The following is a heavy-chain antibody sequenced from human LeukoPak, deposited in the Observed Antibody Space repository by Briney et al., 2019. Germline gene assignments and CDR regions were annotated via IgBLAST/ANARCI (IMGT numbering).Heavy chain of an antibody. CDR1: SGSISRYY. J-gene: IGHJ5*02. D-gene: IGHD3-10*01. CDR3: ARDSGTTGEVKFDP. Sequence: SETLSLTCTVSSGSISRYYWSWIRQPPGKGLDWIGYIYYTGSTYYNPSLKSRVTMSIDTSNNQLSLRLRFVTAADTAVYYCARDSGTTGEVKFDPWGQGTLVTVSS. V-gene: IGHV4-59*12. CDR2: IYYTGST.